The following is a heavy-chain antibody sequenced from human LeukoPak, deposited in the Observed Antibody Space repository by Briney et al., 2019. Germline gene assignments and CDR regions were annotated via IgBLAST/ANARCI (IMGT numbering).Heavy chain of an antibody. D-gene: IGHD2-21*01. CDR1: GYSFTTYW. CDR2: IFPGNSDT. CDR3: ARRGIVGPDAFDI. V-gene: IGHV5-51*01. J-gene: IGHJ3*02. Sequence: GESLKISCKGSGYSFTTYWLAWVRQMPGKGLEWMGIIFPGNSDTRYSPSFQGQVTISADKSISTAYLQWSSLKASDTAMYYCARRGIVGPDAFDIWGQGTMVTVSS.